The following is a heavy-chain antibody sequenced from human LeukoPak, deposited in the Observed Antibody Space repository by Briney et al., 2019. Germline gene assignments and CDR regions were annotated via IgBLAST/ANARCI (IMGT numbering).Heavy chain of an antibody. CDR1: GFTFSSYS. Sequence: CXASGFTFSSYSMNWVRQAPGKGLEWVSSISSSSSYIYYADSVKGRFTISRDNAKNSLYLQMNSLRAEDTAVYYCARDRGYYGPPPDYWGQGTLVTVSS. CDR3: ARDRGYYGPPPDY. J-gene: IGHJ4*02. CDR2: ISSSSSYI. V-gene: IGHV3-21*01. D-gene: IGHD3-22*01.